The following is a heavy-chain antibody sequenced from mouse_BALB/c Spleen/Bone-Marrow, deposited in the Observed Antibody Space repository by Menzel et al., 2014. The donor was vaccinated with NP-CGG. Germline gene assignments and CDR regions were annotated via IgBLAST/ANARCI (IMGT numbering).Heavy chain of an antibody. Sequence: EVQRVESGGGLVQPGGSMKLSCVASGFTFSNYWMNWVRQSPEKGLEWVAEIRLKSNNYATHYVESVKGRFTISRDDSKSSVYLQMNNLRAEGTGIYYCTRRDGYYVSWGQGTLVTVSA. CDR2: IRLKSNNYAT. CDR1: GFTFSNYW. CDR3: TRRDGYYVS. D-gene: IGHD2-3*01. V-gene: IGHV6-6*02. J-gene: IGHJ3*01.